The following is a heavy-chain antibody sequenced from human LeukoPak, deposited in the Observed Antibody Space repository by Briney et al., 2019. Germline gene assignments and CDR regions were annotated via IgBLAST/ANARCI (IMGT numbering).Heavy chain of an antibody. D-gene: IGHD3-9*01. V-gene: IGHV4-34*01. Sequence: SETLSLTCAVYGGSFSGYYWSWIRQPPGKGLEWIGEINHSGSTNYNPSLKSRVTISVDTSKNQFSLKLSSVTAADTAVYYCAIGASTLRYFDWLLYDYGGQGTLVTVSS. J-gene: IGHJ4*02. CDR1: GGSFSGYY. CDR2: INHSGST. CDR3: AIGASTLRYFDWLLYDY.